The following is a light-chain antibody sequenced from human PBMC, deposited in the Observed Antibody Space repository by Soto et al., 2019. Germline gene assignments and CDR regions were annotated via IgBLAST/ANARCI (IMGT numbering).Light chain of an antibody. CDR1: QTVSITY. CDR2: GVS. V-gene: IGKV3-20*01. CDR3: QQYDSSPRT. J-gene: IGKJ1*01. Sequence: VLTQSLGTLSLSPGESATLSCRASQTVSITYLTWYQQKPGQAPRLLIFGVSSRATGIPDRFSGSGSGTDFTLTISRLEPEDFAVYYCQQYDSSPRTFGQGTKVDIK.